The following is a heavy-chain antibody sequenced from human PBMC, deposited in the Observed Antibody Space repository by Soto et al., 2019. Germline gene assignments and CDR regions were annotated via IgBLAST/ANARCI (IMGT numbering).Heavy chain of an antibody. CDR1: GGSFSGYY. D-gene: IGHD3-3*01. J-gene: IGHJ5*02. Sequence: ASETMSLTCAVYGGSFSGYYWSWIRQPPRKGLEWVGEINHSGSTNHNPSLKSRVTISVDTSKNQFSLKLSSVTAADTAVYYCARGRVAIFRVVTLYNWFDPWGQGTLVTVSS. V-gene: IGHV4-34*01. CDR3: ARGRVAIFRVVTLYNWFDP. CDR2: INHSGST.